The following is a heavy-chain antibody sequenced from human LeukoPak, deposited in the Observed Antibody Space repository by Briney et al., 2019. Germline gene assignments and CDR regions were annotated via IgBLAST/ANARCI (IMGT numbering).Heavy chain of an antibody. V-gene: IGHV1-8*01. CDR3: ARPDYGDYYYYYGMDV. CDR2: MNPNSGNT. Sequence: ASVKVSCKASGYTFTSYDINWVRQATGQGLEWMGWMNPNSGNTGYAQKFQGRVTMTRNTSISTAYMELSSLRSEDTAVYYCARPDYGDYYYYYGMDVWGQGTTVTVSS. J-gene: IGHJ6*02. CDR1: GYTFTSYD. D-gene: IGHD4-17*01.